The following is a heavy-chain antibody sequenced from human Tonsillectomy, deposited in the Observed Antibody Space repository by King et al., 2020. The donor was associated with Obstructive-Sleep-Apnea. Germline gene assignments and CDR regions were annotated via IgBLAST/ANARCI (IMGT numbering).Heavy chain of an antibody. D-gene: IGHD2-2*01. CDR3: AREQDGYASKAYFDP. Sequence: QLQESGPGLVKASETLSLTCTVSGDSIRGYYWSWIRQPPGKGPEWIGYIYYRGNTNYNPTLDSRVPISIYTSRNQYHLRLSSVTAADTAVYYCAREQDGYASKAYFDPWGQGTRVTVSS. CDR1: GDSIRGYY. J-gene: IGHJ4*02. V-gene: IGHV4-59*01. CDR2: IYYRGNT.